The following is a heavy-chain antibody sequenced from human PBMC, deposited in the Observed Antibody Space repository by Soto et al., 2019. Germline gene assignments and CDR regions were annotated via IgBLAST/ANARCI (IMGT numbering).Heavy chain of an antibody. CDR1: GYTFTGYY. CDR2: INPNSGGT. D-gene: IGHD2-2*01. J-gene: IGHJ6*02. CDR3: ARDPDPGYCSSTSCPSGMDV. Sequence: QVQLVQSGAEVKKPGASVKVSCKASGYTFTGYYMHWVRQAPGQGLEWMGWINPNSGGTNYAQKFQGRVTMTRDTSINTAYMELSRLRSDDTAVYYCARDPDPGYCSSTSCPSGMDVWGQGTTVTVSS. V-gene: IGHV1-2*02.